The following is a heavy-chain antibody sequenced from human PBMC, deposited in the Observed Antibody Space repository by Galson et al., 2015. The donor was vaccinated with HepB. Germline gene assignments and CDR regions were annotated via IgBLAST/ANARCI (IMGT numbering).Heavy chain of an antibody. CDR1: GFTFSSYG. V-gene: IGHV3-30*18. Sequence: SLRLSCAASGFTFSSYGMHWVRQAPGKGLEWVAVISYDGSNKYYADSVKGRFTISRDNSKNTLYLQMNSLRAEDTAVYYCAKDRVQWGSETLSSFDRWGRGTLGTVSS. J-gene: IGHJ2*01. CDR2: ISYDGSNK. CDR3: AKDRVQWGSETLSSFDR. D-gene: IGHD1-26*01.